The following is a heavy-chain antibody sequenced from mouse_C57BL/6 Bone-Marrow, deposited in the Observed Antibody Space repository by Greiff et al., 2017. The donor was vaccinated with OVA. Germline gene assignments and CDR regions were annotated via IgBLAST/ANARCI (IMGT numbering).Heavy chain of an antibody. CDR3: TRGYSNYYAMDY. Sequence: VQLVESGAELVRPGASVTLSCKASGYTFTDYEMHWVKQTPVHGLEWIGAIDPETGGTAYNQKFTGKAILTADKSSSTAYRELRSLTSEDSAVYYCTRGYSNYYAMDYWGQGTSVTVSS. CDR1: GYTFTDYE. J-gene: IGHJ4*01. CDR2: IDPETGGT. D-gene: IGHD2-5*01. V-gene: IGHV1-15*01.